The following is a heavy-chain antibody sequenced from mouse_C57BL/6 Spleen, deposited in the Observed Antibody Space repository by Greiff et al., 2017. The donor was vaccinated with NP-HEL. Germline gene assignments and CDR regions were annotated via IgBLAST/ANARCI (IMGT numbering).Heavy chain of an antibody. CDR2: IYPGSGNT. V-gene: IGHV1-76*01. CDR1: GYTFTDYY. D-gene: IGHD1-2*01. CDR3: ARGYYGPFFAY. J-gene: IGHJ3*01. Sequence: VKLQQSGAELVRPGASVKLSCKASGYTFTDYYINWVKQRPGQGLEWIARIYPGSGNTYYNEKFKGKATLTAEKSSSTAYMQLSSLTSEDSAVYFCARGYYGPFFAYWGQGTLVTVSA.